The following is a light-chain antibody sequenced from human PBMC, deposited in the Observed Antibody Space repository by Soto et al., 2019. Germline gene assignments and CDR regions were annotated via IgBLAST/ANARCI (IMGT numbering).Light chain of an antibody. J-gene: IGKJ5*01. V-gene: IGKV3-15*01. CDR3: QQYNEWPPIT. Sequence: EIVMTQSPATLSVSPGERATLSCRASQSVGSNLAWYQQKPGQAPRLLMYGASARATGIPARFSGSGSGTEFTLTISSLQSADSAVYYCQQYNEWPPITFGQGTRLETK. CDR2: GAS. CDR1: QSVGSN.